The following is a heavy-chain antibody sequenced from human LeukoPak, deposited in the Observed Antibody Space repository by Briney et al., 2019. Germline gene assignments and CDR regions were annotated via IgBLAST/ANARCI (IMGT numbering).Heavy chain of an antibody. Sequence: ASAKLSCKASGYTFTTYGISWVRQPPGQGLEWMGWISPYNGNTNYAQNLQGRVTMTTDTSTSTAYMELRSLRSDHTAVYYCARDRAVVVAATDYWGQGTLVTVSS. CDR2: ISPYNGNT. V-gene: IGHV1-18*01. CDR3: ARDRAVVVAATDY. J-gene: IGHJ4*02. D-gene: IGHD2-15*01. CDR1: GYTFTTYG.